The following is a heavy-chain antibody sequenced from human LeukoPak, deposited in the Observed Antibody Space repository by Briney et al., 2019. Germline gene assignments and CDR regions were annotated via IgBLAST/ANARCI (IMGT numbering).Heavy chain of an antibody. D-gene: IGHD6-19*01. CDR3: ARAPIAVAGKVVFDY. CDR2: VNHSGST. J-gene: IGHJ4*02. Sequence: PSETLSLTCAVYGGSFSGYYWSWIRQPPGKGLEWIEEVNHSGSTNYNPSLKSRVTISVDTSKNQFSLKLSSVTAADTAVYYCARAPIAVAGKVVFDYWGQGTLVTVSS. CDR1: GGSFSGYY. V-gene: IGHV4-34*01.